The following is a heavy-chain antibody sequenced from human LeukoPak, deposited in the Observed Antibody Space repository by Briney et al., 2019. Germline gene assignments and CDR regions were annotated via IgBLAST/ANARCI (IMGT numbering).Heavy chain of an antibody. J-gene: IGHJ6*02. Sequence: ASVKVSCKASGGTFSSYAISWVRQAPGQGLEWMGGIIPLFGTANYAQKFQGRVTITADESTSKAYMELSSLRSEDTAVYYCATPAQGYCSGGSCYLVYYYGMDVWGQGTTVTVSS. CDR2: IIPLFGTA. V-gene: IGHV1-69*13. D-gene: IGHD2-15*01. CDR1: GGTFSSYA. CDR3: ATPAQGYCSGGSCYLVYYYGMDV.